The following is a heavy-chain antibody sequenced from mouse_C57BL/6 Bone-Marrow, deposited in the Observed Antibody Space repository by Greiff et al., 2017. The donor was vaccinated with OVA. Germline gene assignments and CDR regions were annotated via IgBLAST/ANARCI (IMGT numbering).Heavy chain of an antibody. CDR3: ASSTVVASSYWYFDV. J-gene: IGHJ1*03. CDR2: IRNKANGYTT. V-gene: IGHV7-3*01. CDR1: GFTFTDYY. Sequence: DVMLVESGGGLVQPGGSLSLSCAASGFTFTDYYMSWVRQPPGKALEWLGFIRNKANGYTTEYSASVKGRFTISRDNSQSILYLQMNALRAEDSATYYCASSTVVASSYWYFDVWGTGTTVTVSS. D-gene: IGHD1-1*01.